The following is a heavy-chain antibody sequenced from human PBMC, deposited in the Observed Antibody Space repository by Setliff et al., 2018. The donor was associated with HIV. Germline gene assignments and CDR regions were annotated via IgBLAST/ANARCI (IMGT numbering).Heavy chain of an antibody. J-gene: IGHJ4*02. CDR2: ISYDGSHK. CDR3: ARDRADWNDEGSYYFDL. V-gene: IGHV3-30*03. Sequence: GGSLRLSCAASGFSVSTNYMTWVRQAPGQGLEWVTLISYDGSHKFFSDSVKGRFTISRDNSKDTLYLQMNSLRIDDTAVYFCARDRADWNDEGSYYFDLWGRGTLVTVSS. D-gene: IGHD1-1*01. CDR1: GFSVSTNY.